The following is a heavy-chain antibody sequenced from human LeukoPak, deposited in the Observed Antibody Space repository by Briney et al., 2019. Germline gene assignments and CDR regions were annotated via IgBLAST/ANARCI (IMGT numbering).Heavy chain of an antibody. Sequence: GASVKVSCKASGGTFSSYAISWVRQALGQGLEWMGRIIPILGIANYAQKFQGRVTITADKSTSTAYMELSSLRSEDTAVYYCARGSMYYYDSSGYYLHYWGQGTLVTVSS. D-gene: IGHD3-22*01. J-gene: IGHJ4*02. CDR2: IIPILGIA. CDR1: GGTFSSYA. CDR3: ARGSMYYYDSSGYYLHY. V-gene: IGHV1-69*04.